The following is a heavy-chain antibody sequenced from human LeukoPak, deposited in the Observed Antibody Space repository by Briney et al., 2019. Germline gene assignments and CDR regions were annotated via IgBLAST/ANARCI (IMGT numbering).Heavy chain of an antibody. Sequence: GASVKVSCKASGYSSVGYGITWVRQAPGQGLEWMGWFNPENGNTNYAQKVQGRVTMTADTSTSTSYMELRSLRSDDTAVYYCAREHSSSWDQSDYWGQGTLVTVSS. CDR2: FNPENGNT. CDR3: AREHSSSWDQSDY. D-gene: IGHD6-13*01. V-gene: IGHV1-18*01. J-gene: IGHJ4*02. CDR1: GYSSVGYG.